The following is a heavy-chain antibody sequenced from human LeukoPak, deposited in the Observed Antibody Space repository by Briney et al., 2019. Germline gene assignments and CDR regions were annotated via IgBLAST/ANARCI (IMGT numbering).Heavy chain of an antibody. CDR1: GYTFTGYY. Sequence: ASVKVSCKASGYTFTGYYMHWVRQAPGQGLEWMGWINPNSGGTNYAQKFQGWVTMTRDTSISTAYMELSRLRSDDTAVYYCARDSGMTTETLDYWGQGTQVTVSS. V-gene: IGHV1-2*04. J-gene: IGHJ4*02. CDR2: INPNSGGT. CDR3: ARDSGMTTETLDY. D-gene: IGHD3-10*01.